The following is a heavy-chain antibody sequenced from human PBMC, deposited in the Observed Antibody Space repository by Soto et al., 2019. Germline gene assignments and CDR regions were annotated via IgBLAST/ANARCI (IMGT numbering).Heavy chain of an antibody. J-gene: IGHJ4*02. V-gene: IGHV3-48*03. CDR2: ISSSGSTI. Sequence: LRLSCAASGFTFSSYEMNWVRQAPGKGLEWVSYISSSGSTIYYAVSVKGRFTISRDNAKNPLYLQMSSLRAEDTAVYYCARVSLAVALDYWGQGTLVTVSS. CDR3: ARVSLAVALDY. CDR1: GFTFSSYE. D-gene: IGHD6-19*01.